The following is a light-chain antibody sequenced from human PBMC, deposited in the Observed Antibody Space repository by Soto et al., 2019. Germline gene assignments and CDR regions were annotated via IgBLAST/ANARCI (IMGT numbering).Light chain of an antibody. CDR3: AAWDDSLGGFYV. J-gene: IGLJ1*01. Sequence: QSVLTQPPSASGTPGQRVTISSSGSSSNIGSNYVYWYQQLPGTAPTNLLYRNNQRPSGFPDRFSGSKSGTSASLVISGLRSEDEAEYYCAAWDDSLGGFYVFGTGTKVTVL. CDR1: SSNIGSNY. CDR2: RNN. V-gene: IGLV1-47*01.